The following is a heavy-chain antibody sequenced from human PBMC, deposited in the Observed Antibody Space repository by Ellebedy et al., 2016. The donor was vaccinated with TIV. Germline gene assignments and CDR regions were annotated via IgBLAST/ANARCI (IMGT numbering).Heavy chain of an antibody. CDR3: ARVRMGGYSYGLLDY. V-gene: IGHV3-7*01. Sequence: GESMKISXAASGFTFSSYWMSWVRQAPGKGLEWVANIKQDGSEKYYVDSVKGRFTISRDNAKNSLYLQMNSLRAEDTAVYYCARVRMGGYSYGLLDYWGQGTLVTVSS. CDR2: IKQDGSEK. J-gene: IGHJ4*02. D-gene: IGHD5-18*01. CDR1: GFTFSSYW.